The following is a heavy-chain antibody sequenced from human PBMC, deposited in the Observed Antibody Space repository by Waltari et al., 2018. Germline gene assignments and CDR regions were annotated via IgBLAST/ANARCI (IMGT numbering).Heavy chain of an antibody. V-gene: IGHV3-23*03. Sequence: EVQLLVSGGGLVQPGGSLRLSCAASGFTFSSYAISWVLQAPRKGLEWVSVIYSGGSTYYADAVEGRCTMSRDKSKNTLYLQMNSLRAEDTGVYYCAKGGPRYDCWGGYPNYFDYWGQGTLVTVSS. CDR3: AKGGPRYDCWGGYPNYFDY. J-gene: IGHJ4*02. CDR2: IYSGGST. D-gene: IGHD3-3*01. CDR1: GFTFSSYA.